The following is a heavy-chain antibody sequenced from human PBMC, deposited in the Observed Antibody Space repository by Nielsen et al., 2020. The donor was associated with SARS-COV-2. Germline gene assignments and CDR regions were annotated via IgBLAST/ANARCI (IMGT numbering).Heavy chain of an antibody. Sequence: GESLKISCAASGFTFSDYYMSWIRQAPGKGLEWVSYISDSSSYTNYAESVKGRFTISRDNAKNSLYLQTNSLRAEDTAVYYCATENVDKRDYGLDVWGQGTTVTVSS. CDR2: ISDSSSYT. CDR3: ATENVDKRDYGLDV. CDR1: GFTFSDYY. V-gene: IGHV3-11*03. D-gene: IGHD5-12*01. J-gene: IGHJ6*02.